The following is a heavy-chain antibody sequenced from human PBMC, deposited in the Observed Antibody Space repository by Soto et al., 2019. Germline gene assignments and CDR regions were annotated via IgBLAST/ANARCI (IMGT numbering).Heavy chain of an antibody. CDR3: ARGYCSSTSCYEFDY. CDR2: IYYSGST. CDR1: GGSISSGDYY. Sequence: SETLSLTCTVSGGSISSGDYYWSWIRQPPGKGLEWIGYIYYSGSTYYNPSLKGRVTISLDTSKKQFSLNLTSVTAADTAMYYCARGYCSSTSCYEFDYWGPGALVTVSS. V-gene: IGHV4-30-4*02. D-gene: IGHD2-2*01. J-gene: IGHJ4*02.